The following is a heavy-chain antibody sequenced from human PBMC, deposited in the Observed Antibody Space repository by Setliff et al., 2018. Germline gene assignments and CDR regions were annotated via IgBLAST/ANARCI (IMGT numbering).Heavy chain of an antibody. J-gene: IGHJ4*02. CDR3: ARTCSGSGCYAGLES. V-gene: IGHV3-33*08. CDR2: IWDDGGNK. D-gene: IGHD2-15*01. Sequence: GGSLRLSCAASGFTFSTYRMHWVRQAPGKGLEWVAVIWDDGGNKYHADSVKGRFTISRDNSKNTLHLQMNSLRPEDTAVYYYARTCSGSGCYAGLESWGQGTPVTVSS. CDR1: GFTFSTYR.